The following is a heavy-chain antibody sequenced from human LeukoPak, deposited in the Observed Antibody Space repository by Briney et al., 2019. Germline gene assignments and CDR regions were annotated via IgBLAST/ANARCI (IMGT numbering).Heavy chain of an antibody. V-gene: IGHV3-30-3*01. J-gene: IGHJ4*02. CDR3: ATSRDGYNYNFDY. CDR1: GFTFSSYA. CDR2: ISYDGSNK. Sequence: PGRSLRLACAASGFTFSSYAMHWVRQAPGKGLEWVAVISYDGSNKYYADSVKGRFTISRDNSKNTLYLQMNSLRADDTAVYYCATSRDGYNYNFDYWGQGTLVTVSS. D-gene: IGHD5-24*01.